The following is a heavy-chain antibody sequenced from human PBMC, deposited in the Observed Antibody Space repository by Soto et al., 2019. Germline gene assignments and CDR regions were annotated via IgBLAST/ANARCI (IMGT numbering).Heavy chain of an antibody. CDR1: GYTFTNHG. CDR3: ARDRVAGIWGDAFDI. J-gene: IGHJ3*02. CDR2: INPYNANT. V-gene: IGHV1-18*04. D-gene: IGHD3-16*01. Sequence: ASVKVSCKPSGYTFTNHGINWVRQAPGQGLEWMGWINPYNANTNYAQKLQGRVTMTTDTSTSTAYMDLRSLTSDDTAVDYCARDRVAGIWGDAFDIWGQGTMVTVS.